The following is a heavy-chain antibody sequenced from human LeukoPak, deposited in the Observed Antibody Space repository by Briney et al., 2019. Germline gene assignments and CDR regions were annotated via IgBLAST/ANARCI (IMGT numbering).Heavy chain of an antibody. D-gene: IGHD5-18*01. V-gene: IGHV4-34*01. CDR3: GGRGTGLQLLLV. Sequence: PSETLSLTCAVYGGSFSRYYWSWIPQPPGKGLEWLGEINHSGSTNYNPSLKSRVTISLDPSKNHFSLTQNPVTPADKAVFFCGGRGTGLQLLLVWGKGTTVTVCS. CDR2: INHSGST. J-gene: IGHJ6*01. CDR1: GGSFSRYY.